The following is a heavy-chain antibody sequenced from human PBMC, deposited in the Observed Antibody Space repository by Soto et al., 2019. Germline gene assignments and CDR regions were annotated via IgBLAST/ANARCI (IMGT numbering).Heavy chain of an antibody. J-gene: IGHJ4*02. D-gene: IGHD2-2*01. CDR1: GFTFTSYW. V-gene: IGHV5-51*01. CDR3: AKHEGYCSTTTCSNFDY. CDR2: IYPGDSDS. Sequence: PGESLKISCKGSGFTFTSYWIAWVRQMPGKGLEWMGIIYPGDSDSSYSPSFQGQVTISADKSINTAYLHWSSLKASDTAIYYCAKHEGYCSTTTCSNFDYWVQGTLDEVSS.